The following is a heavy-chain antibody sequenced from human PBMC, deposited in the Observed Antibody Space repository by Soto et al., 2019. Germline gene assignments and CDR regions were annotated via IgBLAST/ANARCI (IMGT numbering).Heavy chain of an antibody. CDR2: ISGSGGST. D-gene: IGHD5-18*01. V-gene: IGHV3-23*01. Sequence: GGSLRLSCAASGFTFSSYAMSWVRQAPGKGLEWVSGISGSGGSTYYADSVKGRFTISRDNSKNTLNLQMSSLRAEDTAVYYCAKARYGYSYGSFDHWGQGTLVTVSS. CDR1: GFTFSSYA. CDR3: AKARYGYSYGSFDH. J-gene: IGHJ4*02.